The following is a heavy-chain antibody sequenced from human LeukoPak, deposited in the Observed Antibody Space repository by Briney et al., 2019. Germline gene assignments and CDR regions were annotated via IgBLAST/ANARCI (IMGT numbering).Heavy chain of an antibody. CDR1: GYTFTSYF. CDR3: AREGDYDSSGYSRDDY. V-gene: IGHV1-46*01. CDR2: INPSGGST. D-gene: IGHD3-22*01. Sequence: ASVKVSCKASGYTFTSYFMHWVRQAPGQGLEWMGIINPSGGSTSYAQKFQGRVTMTTDTSTSTAYMELRSLRSDDTAVYYCAREGDYDSSGYSRDDYWGQGTLVTVSS. J-gene: IGHJ4*02.